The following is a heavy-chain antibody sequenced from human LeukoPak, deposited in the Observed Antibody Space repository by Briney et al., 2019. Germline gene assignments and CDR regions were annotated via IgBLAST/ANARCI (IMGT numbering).Heavy chain of an antibody. V-gene: IGHV4-39*07. CDR3: ARENLQLWSFEIDY. CDR1: GGSISSSSYY. J-gene: IGHJ4*02. Sequence: SETLSLTCADSGGSISSSSYYWGWMRQPPGKGLEWIGSIYYSGSTYYNPSLKSRVTISVDTSKNQFSLKLSSVTAADTAVYYCARENLQLWSFEIDYWGQGTLVTVSS. D-gene: IGHD5-18*01. CDR2: IYYSGST.